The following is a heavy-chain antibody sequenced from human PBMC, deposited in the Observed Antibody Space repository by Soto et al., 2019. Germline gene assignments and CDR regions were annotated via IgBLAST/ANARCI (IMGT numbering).Heavy chain of an antibody. V-gene: IGHV4-31*03. CDR2: IYYSGST. D-gene: IGHD5-18*01. CDR3: VRRSTASSTDTAWDYSGMDV. Sequence: QVQLQESGPGLVKPSQTLSLTCTVSGGSISSGGYYWSWIRQHPGKGLEWIGYIYYSGSTYYNPSRKSRVTRSVDPSNNQSSLKRSSVTAADTAVYYCVRRSTASSTDTAWDYSGMDVWGQGTTVTVSS. CDR1: GGSISSGGYY. J-gene: IGHJ6*02.